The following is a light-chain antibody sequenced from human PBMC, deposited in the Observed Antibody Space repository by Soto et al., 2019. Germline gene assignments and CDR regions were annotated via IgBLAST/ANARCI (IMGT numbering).Light chain of an antibody. CDR3: SSYSTTSTPHVL. V-gene: IGLV2-14*01. J-gene: IGLJ2*01. CDR2: EVT. CDR1: HSEVGRYNY. Sequence: QSALTQPASVSGSPGQSITISCTGTHSEVGRYNYVSWYQQHPGEVPKLLIYEVTYRPSGVSARFSGSKSGSTASLTISGLQAEDEADYYCSSYSTTSTPHVLFGGGTNLTVL.